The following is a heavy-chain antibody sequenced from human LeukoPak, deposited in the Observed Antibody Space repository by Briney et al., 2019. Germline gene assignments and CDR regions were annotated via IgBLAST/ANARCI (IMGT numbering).Heavy chain of an antibody. CDR3: ARDATGSYPWFDP. V-gene: IGHV1-69*05. Sequence: KISCKGSGYSFTSYWIGWVRQAPGQGLEWMGGIIPIFGTANYAQKFQGRVTITTDESTSTAYMELSSLRSEDTAVYYCARDATGSYPWFDPWGQGTLVTVSS. CDR2: IIPIFGTA. D-gene: IGHD3-10*01. CDR1: GYSFTSYW. J-gene: IGHJ5*02.